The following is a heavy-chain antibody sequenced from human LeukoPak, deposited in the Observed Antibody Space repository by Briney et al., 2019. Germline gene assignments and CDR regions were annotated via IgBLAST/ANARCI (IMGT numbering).Heavy chain of an antibody. V-gene: IGHV1-69*05. CDR1: GGTFSSYA. D-gene: IGHD6-13*01. Sequence: AAVKVSCKASGGTFSSYAISWVRQAPGQGLEWMGGTIPIFGTANYAQKFQGRVTITTDESTSTAYMELSSLRSEDTAVYYCARDRGAAASDAFDIWGQGTMVTVSS. CDR3: ARDRGAAASDAFDI. J-gene: IGHJ3*02. CDR2: TIPIFGTA.